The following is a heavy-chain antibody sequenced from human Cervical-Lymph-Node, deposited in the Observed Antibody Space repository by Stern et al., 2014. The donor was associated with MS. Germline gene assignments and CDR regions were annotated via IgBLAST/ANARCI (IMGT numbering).Heavy chain of an antibody. J-gene: IGHJ5*02. D-gene: IGHD6-13*01. Sequence: QVQLQESGPGLVKPSQTLSLTCTVSGGSISSGGYYWSWIRQHPGKGLEWIGYIYYSGSTYYNPSLKSRVTISVDTSKNQFSLKLSSVTAADTAVYYCARALGEQQLVPGGGWFDPWGQGTLVTVSS. V-gene: IGHV4-31*03. CDR2: IYYSGST. CDR3: ARALGEQQLVPGGGWFDP. CDR1: GGSISSGGYY.